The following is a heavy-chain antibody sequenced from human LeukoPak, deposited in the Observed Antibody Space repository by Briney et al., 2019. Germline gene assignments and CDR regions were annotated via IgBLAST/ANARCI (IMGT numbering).Heavy chain of an antibody. CDR1: GGTFGSYA. Sequence: GSSVKVSCKASGGTFGSYAISWVRQAPGQGLEWMGGIIPIFGTANYAQKFQGRVTITTDESTSTAYMELSSLRSEDTAVYYCARVRDCSSTSCYLYYYMDVWGKGTTVTVSS. V-gene: IGHV1-69*05. D-gene: IGHD2-2*01. CDR3: ARVRDCSSTSCYLYYYMDV. CDR2: IIPIFGTA. J-gene: IGHJ6*03.